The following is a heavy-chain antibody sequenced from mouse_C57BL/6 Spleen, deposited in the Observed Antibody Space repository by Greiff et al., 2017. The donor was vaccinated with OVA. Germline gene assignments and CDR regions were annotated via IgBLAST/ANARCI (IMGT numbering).Heavy chain of an antibody. Sequence: EVKLEESGGGLVKPGGSLKLSCAASGFTFSSYAMSWVRQTPEKRLEWVATISDGGSYTYYPDNVKGRFTISRDNAKNNLYLQMSHLKSEDTAMYYCARVTTVAGAYWGQGTLVTVSA. CDR1: GFTFSSYA. J-gene: IGHJ3*01. V-gene: IGHV5-4*03. CDR3: ARVTTVAGAY. CDR2: ISDGGSYT. D-gene: IGHD1-1*01.